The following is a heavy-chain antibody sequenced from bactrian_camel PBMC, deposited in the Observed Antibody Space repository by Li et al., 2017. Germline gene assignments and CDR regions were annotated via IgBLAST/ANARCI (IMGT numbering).Heavy chain of an antibody. CDR1: GFTFTDYG. Sequence: VQLVESGGDVVKPGGSLRLSCAASGFTFTDYGMSWVRQAPGKGLEWVSAMYSANGNTYYADSAKGRFTISRDNAKKTVYLQMNSLKSEDTARYYCNTAASAYSWYYDVGFGYWGQGTQVTVS. V-gene: IGHV3S40*01. D-gene: IGHD2*01. J-gene: IGHJ6*01. CDR2: MYSANGNT. CDR3: NTAASAYSWYYDVGFGY.